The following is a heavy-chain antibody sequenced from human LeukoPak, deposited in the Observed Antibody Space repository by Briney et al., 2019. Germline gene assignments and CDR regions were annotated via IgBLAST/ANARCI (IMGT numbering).Heavy chain of an antibody. J-gene: IGHJ4*02. CDR1: GGSMSSYY. D-gene: IGHD6-19*01. V-gene: IGHV4-4*07. Sequence: SETLSLTGTVSGGSMSSYYWSWIRQPAGKGLEWIGRIYTSGSTNYNPSLKSRVTLSVDTSKNHFSLRLSSVTAADTAVYYCARDAYSSGWFSDNWGQGTLVTVSS. CDR3: ARDAYSSGWFSDN. CDR2: IYTSGST.